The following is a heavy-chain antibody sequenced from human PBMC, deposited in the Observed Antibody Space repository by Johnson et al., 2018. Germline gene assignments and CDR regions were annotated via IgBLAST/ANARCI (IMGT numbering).Heavy chain of an antibody. V-gene: IGHV1-69*01. D-gene: IGHD3-22*01. CDR2: IIPLFGTA. CDR3: ARGSDDSSGTDAFDI. CDR1: GGTFSSSV. J-gene: IGHJ3*02. Sequence: QVQLVESGAEVKKPGSSVKVSCKASGGTFSSSVISWVRQAPGQGLAWMGGIIPLFGTASYAQKFQGRVTITADESTSTAFLERGSLRSEETAVYYCARGSDDSSGTDAFDIWGQGTMFTVSS.